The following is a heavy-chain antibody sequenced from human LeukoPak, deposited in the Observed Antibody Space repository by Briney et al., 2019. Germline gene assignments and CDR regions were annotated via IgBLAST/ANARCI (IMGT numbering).Heavy chain of an antibody. V-gene: IGHV4-59*08. D-gene: IGHD5-24*01. J-gene: IGHJ4*02. CDR3: ARHEDGYYPMLH. Sequence: SETLSLTCSVSGGSISSYYWSWIRQPPGKGLEWIGYIYNSGTTNYNPSLKSRVTISVDTSKNQFSLKLSSVTAADTAVYYCARHEDGYYPMLHWGQGTLVTVSS. CDR2: IYNSGTT. CDR1: GGSISSYY.